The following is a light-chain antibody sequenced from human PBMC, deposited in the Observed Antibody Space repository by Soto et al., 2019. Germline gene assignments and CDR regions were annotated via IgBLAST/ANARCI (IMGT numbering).Light chain of an antibody. CDR1: SSDIGSYNL. J-gene: IGLJ2*01. V-gene: IGLV2-23*02. CDR2: EVS. CDR3: CSYAGSRD. Sequence: QSALTQPASVSGSPGQSITISCTGTSSDIGSYNLVSWYQQYPGKAPKLIIYEVSERPSGVSDRFSGSKSGNTASLTISGLQPEDEADYYCCSYAGSRDFGGGTKVTVL.